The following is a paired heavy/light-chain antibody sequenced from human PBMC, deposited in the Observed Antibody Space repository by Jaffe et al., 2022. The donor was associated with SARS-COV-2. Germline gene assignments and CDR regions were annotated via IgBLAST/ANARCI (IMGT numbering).Heavy chain of an antibody. CDR2: IKSKSDGETT. D-gene: IGHD6-25*01. Sequence: EVQLVESGGGLVKPGGSLRVSCEASGFSFSDAWMSWVRQAPGKGLEWVGRIKSKSDGETTDYAVPVQGRFTFSRDDSRNTLYLQMNSLDIEDTAVYYCATDLAADTAVLPVGGGSNWFFDLWGRGTLVIVSS. J-gene: IGHJ2*01. V-gene: IGHV3-15*01. CDR1: GFSFSDAW. CDR3: ATDLAADTAVLPVGGGSNWFFDL.
Light chain of an antibody. CDR2: GAS. CDR1: QSISSD. V-gene: IGKV3-15*01. J-gene: IGKJ1*01. Sequence: EIVMTQSPATLSVSPGERATLSCRASQSISSDLAWYQQKPGQAPRLLIYGASTRATGIPARFSGSGSGTEFTLTISSLQSEDLAVYYCQQYNNWWTFGQGTKVDIK. CDR3: QQYNNWWT.